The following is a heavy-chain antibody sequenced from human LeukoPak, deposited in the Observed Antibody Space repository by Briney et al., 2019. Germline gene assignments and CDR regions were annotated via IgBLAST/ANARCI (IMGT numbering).Heavy chain of an antibody. Sequence: SETLSLTCTVSGGSISTYFCTWIRQPPGRGLEWIGYVSNSGSTNYNPSLKSRVTISVDTSRNQFSLKLNSLTPADTAVYYCALAARRPASFDYWGQGTLVTVSS. V-gene: IGHV4-59*01. J-gene: IGHJ4*02. CDR1: GGSISTYF. CDR2: VSNSGST. D-gene: IGHD6-6*01. CDR3: ALAARRPASFDY.